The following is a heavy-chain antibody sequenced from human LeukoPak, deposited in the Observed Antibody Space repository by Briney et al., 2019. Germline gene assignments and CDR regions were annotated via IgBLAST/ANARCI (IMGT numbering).Heavy chain of an antibody. D-gene: IGHD1-14*01. V-gene: IGHV3-33*01. J-gene: IGHJ4*02. CDR2: IWYDGNNK. CDR1: GFTFKEYG. CDR3: ARLQINRLDY. Sequence: PGGSLRLSCAASGFTFKEYGIHWVRQAPGKGLEWVAIIWYDGNNKYYADSVKGRFSVSRDNSKDTAYLQMNSLTVEDTAIHYCARLQINRLDYWGQGSLVTVSS.